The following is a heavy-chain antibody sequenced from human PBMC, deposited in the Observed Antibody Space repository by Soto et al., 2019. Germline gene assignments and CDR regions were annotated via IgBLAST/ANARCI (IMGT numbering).Heavy chain of an antibody. CDR2: IYPGDSDT. CDR1: GYSFTSYW. V-gene: IGHV5-51*01. CDR3: ARLPIYDILTGPVDY. D-gene: IGHD3-9*01. J-gene: IGHJ4*02. Sequence: PGESLKISCKGSGYSFTSYWIGWVRQMPGKGLEWMGIIYPGDSDTRYSPSFQGQVTISADKSISTAYLQWSSLKASDTAMYYCARLPIYDILTGPVDYWGQGTLVTFYS.